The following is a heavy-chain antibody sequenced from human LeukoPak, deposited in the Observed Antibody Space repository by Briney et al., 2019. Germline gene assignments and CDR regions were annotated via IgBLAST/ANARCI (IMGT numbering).Heavy chain of an antibody. CDR3: ARRAGGYSHPYDY. D-gene: IGHD4-23*01. V-gene: IGHV3-53*01. CDR2: IYSGGTT. CDR1: GFTVSGNY. Sequence: ETLSLTCTVSGFTVSGNYMSWVRQAPGKGLEWVSLIYSGGTTYYADSVKGRFTISRDNSKNTLYLQMNSLRAEDTAVYYCARRAGGYSHPYDYWGQGILVTVSS. J-gene: IGHJ4*02.